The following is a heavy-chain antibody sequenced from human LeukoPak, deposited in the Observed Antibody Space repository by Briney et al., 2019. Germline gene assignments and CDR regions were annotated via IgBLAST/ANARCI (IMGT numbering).Heavy chain of an antibody. CDR2: IRSKAYGGTT. CDR3: TRWNYYGSGSDHAFDI. Sequence: GGSLRLSCAASGFTFSSYWMSWVRQAPGKGLEWVGFIRSKAYGGTTEYAASMKGRFTISRDDSKSIAYLQMNSLKTEDTAVYYCTRWNYYGSGSDHAFDIWGQGTMVTVSS. D-gene: IGHD3-10*01. V-gene: IGHV3-49*04. CDR1: GFTFSSYW. J-gene: IGHJ3*02.